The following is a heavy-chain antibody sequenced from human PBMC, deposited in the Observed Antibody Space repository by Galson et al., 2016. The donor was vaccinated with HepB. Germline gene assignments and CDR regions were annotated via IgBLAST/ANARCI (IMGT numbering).Heavy chain of an antibody. D-gene: IGHD1-1*01. CDR1: GYTFTGYY. Sequence: SVKVSCKASGYTFTGYYIDWVRQAPGQGLEWMGRINPNSGGTKYVQKFQGRVTMTRDTSISTAYMELRSLRSDDTAIYYCARDPRNWNRNFYHYYGLDVWGQGTTVTVSS. CDR3: ARDPRNWNRNFYHYYGLDV. V-gene: IGHV1-2*06. J-gene: IGHJ6*02. CDR2: INPNSGGT.